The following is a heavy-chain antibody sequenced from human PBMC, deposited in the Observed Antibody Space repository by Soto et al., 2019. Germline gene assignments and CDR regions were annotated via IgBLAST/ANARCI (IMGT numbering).Heavy chain of an antibody. CDR1: GYTFTRDD. V-gene: IGHV1-46*01. CDR2: IATSGGST. D-gene: IGHD3-3*01. Sequence: ASVKGSCKASGYTFTRDDINWVRQAPGQGLEWMATIATSGGSTTYAQKFQGRVTMTRDTSTNTVYMEVSSLRSEDTAVYYCALRFPQFDYWGQGTLVTVSS. J-gene: IGHJ4*02. CDR3: ALRFPQFDY.